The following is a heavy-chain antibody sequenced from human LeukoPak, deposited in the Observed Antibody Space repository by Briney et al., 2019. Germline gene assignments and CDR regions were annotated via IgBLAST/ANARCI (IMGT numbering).Heavy chain of an antibody. Sequence: GGSLRLSCAASGFTVSSNYMSWVRQAPGKGLEWVSVIYSGGNTYYADSVKGRFTISRGNSKNMLYLQLSSLRAEDTAVYYCARDRALQVERRGEDYWGQGTLVTVSS. D-gene: IGHD1-1*01. J-gene: IGHJ4*02. V-gene: IGHV3-66*02. CDR1: GFTVSSNY. CDR3: ARDRALQVERRGEDY. CDR2: IYSGGNT.